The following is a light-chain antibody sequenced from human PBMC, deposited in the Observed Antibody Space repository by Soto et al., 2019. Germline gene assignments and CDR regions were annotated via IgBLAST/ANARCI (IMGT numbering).Light chain of an antibody. CDR2: WAS. CDR1: QSVLYSSDNKNY. CDR3: QQYFTTPWT. V-gene: IGKV4-1*01. Sequence: DIVMTQSPGSLAVSLGERATIKCRSSQSVLYSSDNKNYLAWYQQKPGQPPKARIYWASTRKSGIPDRSSGSGSGTDFTLTISSLQAEDVAVYYCQQYFTTPWTFGQGTRVEIK. J-gene: IGKJ1*01.